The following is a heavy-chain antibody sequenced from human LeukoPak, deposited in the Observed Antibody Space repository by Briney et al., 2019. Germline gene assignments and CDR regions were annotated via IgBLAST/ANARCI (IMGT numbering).Heavy chain of an antibody. Sequence: GGSLRLSCAASGFTFSSYSMNWVRQAPGKGLEWVSSISSSSSYIYYADSVKGRFTISRDNAKNSLYLQMNSLRAEDTAVYYCARDGVRMAWFDPWGQGTLVTVSS. CDR2: ISSSSSYI. CDR1: GFTFSSYS. D-gene: IGHD5-24*01. CDR3: ARDGVRMAWFDP. V-gene: IGHV3-21*01. J-gene: IGHJ5*02.